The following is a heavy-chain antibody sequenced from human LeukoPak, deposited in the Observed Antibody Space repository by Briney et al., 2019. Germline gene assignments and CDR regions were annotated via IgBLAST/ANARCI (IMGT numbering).Heavy chain of an antibody. CDR2: IKQDGSEK. CDR1: GFTFSSYW. V-gene: IGHV3-7*01. D-gene: IGHD3-10*01. CDR3: ARGGYYGSGRGLRRAFDI. Sequence: QPGGSLRLSCAASGFTFSSYWMSWVRQAPGKGLEWVANIKQDGSEKYYVDSVKGRFTISRDNAKNSVYLQMNSLRAEDTAVYYCARGGYYGSGRGLRRAFDIWGQGTMVTVSS. J-gene: IGHJ3*02.